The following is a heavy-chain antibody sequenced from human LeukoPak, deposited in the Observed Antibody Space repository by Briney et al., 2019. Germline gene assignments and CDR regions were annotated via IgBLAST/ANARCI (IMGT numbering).Heavy chain of an antibody. CDR1: GFTFSSYS. J-gene: IGHJ4*02. V-gene: IGHV3-21*01. D-gene: IGHD6-13*01. CDR3: ASYIAAAGTFSSY. CDR2: ISSSSSYI. Sequence: KPGGSLRLSCAASGFTFSSYSMNWVRQAPGKGLEWVSSISSSSSYIYYADSVKGRFTISRDNAKNSLYLQMNSLRAEDTAVYYCASYIAAAGTFSSYWGQGTLVTVSS.